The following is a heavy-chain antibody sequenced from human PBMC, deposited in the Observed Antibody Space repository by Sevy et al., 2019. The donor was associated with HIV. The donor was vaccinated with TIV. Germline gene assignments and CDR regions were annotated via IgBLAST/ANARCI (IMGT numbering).Heavy chain of an antibody. CDR1: GFNFSSHK. J-gene: IGHJ4*02. CDR3: AKEGAFWSGYYVDY. V-gene: IGHV3-48*03. D-gene: IGHD3-3*01. CDR2: ISDGGAVI. Sequence: GGSLRLSCAASGFNFSSHKMNWIRQAPGKGLEWVAYISDGGAVIHYADSVKGRFTISSDNSKNSLYLQMNSLRADDTAVYYCAKEGAFWSGYYVDYWGQRTLVTVSS.